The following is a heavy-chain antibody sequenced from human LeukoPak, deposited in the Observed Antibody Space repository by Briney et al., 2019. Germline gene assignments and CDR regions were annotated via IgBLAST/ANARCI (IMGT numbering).Heavy chain of an antibody. V-gene: IGHV3-23*01. Sequence: GGSLRLSCAASGFTFRSYAMNWVRQAPGKGLEWVSAISGSGSATYYADSVKGRFTISRDNSKNTLYLQMNSLRAEDTAAYYCAKDQYGEAFDIWGPGTMVTVSS. CDR1: GFTFRSYA. CDR2: ISGSGSAT. J-gene: IGHJ3*02. D-gene: IGHD4-17*01. CDR3: AKDQYGEAFDI.